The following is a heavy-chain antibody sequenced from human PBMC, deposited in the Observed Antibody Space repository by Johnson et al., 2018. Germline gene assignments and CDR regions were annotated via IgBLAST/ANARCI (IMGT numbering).Heavy chain of an antibody. CDR2: IWYDGSNE. D-gene: IGHD5-18*01. CDR1: GFTFSSYG. J-gene: IGHJ6*02. CDR3: VRDRIRVWSLSGRDV. V-gene: IGHV3-33*01. Sequence: QVQLVQSGGGVVQPGRSLRLSCAASGFTFSSYGMHWVRQAPGKGLEWVAVIWYDGSNEYYADSVKGRFTISRDNSKNTLFLQMNRLRAEDTALYYCVRDRIRVWSLSGRDVWGQGTTVTVSS.